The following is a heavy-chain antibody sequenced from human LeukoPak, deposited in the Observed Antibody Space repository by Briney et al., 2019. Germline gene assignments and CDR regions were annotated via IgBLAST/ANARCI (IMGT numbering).Heavy chain of an antibody. Sequence: SVKVSCKASGFTFTSSAMQWVRQARGRRLEWIGWIVVGSGNTNYAQKFQERVTITRDMSTSTAYMELSSLRSEDTAVYYCAADPRYSGSALDYYGMDVWGQGTTVTVSS. V-gene: IGHV1-58*02. J-gene: IGHJ6*02. CDR3: AADPRYSGSALDYYGMDV. D-gene: IGHD1-26*01. CDR2: IVVGSGNT. CDR1: GFTFTSSA.